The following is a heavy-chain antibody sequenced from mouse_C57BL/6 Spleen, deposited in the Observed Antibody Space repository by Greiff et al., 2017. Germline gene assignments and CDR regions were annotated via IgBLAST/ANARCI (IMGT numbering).Heavy chain of an antibody. CDR2: IYPSDSET. CDR1: GYTFTSYW. CDR3: SRGVYYGYAAWFAY. Sequence: QVQLQQPGAELVRPGSSVKLSYKASGYTFTSYWMDWVKQRPGQGLEWIGNIYPSDSETHYNQKFKDKATLTVDKSSSTAYMQLSSLTSEDSAVYYCSRGVYYGYAAWFAYWGQGTLVTVSA. D-gene: IGHD2-2*01. V-gene: IGHV1-61*01. J-gene: IGHJ3*01.